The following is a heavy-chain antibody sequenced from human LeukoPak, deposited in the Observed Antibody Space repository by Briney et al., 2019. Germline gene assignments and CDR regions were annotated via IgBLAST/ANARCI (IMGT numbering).Heavy chain of an antibody. CDR2: INHIGST. Sequence: SETLSLTCAVYGGSFSGYYWSWLRQPPGKGLEWIGEINHIGSTNYNPSLKSRVTISVDTSKNQSSLKLSSVTAADTAVYYCAGGSYNYYYYYMDVWGKGTTVTVSS. V-gene: IGHV4-34*01. CDR3: AGGSYNYYYYYMDV. CDR1: GGSFSGYY. J-gene: IGHJ6*03. D-gene: IGHD3-16*01.